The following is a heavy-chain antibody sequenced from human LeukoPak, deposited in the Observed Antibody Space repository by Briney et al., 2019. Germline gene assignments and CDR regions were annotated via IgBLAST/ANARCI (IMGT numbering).Heavy chain of an antibody. CDR2: IWYDGSNK. Sequence: GRPLRLSCAASGFTFSSYGMHCVRQAPGKGLEGVAVIWYDGSNKYYADSVKGRFTISRDNSKNTLYLQMNSLRAEDTAVYYCARAPTVVAPFDYWGQGTLVTVSS. CDR1: GFTFSSYG. D-gene: IGHD4-23*01. CDR3: ARAPTVVAPFDY. V-gene: IGHV3-33*01. J-gene: IGHJ4*02.